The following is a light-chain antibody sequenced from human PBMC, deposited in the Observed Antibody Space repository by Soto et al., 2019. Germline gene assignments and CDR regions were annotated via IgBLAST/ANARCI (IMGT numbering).Light chain of an antibody. CDR3: QQYVSSPWA. J-gene: IGKJ1*01. Sequence: EIVLAQSPGTLSLSPGESATLSCRARQSVRSSFLAWYQQKAGQAPRLLIYGASRRATGIPDRFSGSGSGTDFTLTISRLEPEDFAVYYCQQYVSSPWAFGQGTKVDIK. V-gene: IGKV3-20*01. CDR1: QSVRSSF. CDR2: GAS.